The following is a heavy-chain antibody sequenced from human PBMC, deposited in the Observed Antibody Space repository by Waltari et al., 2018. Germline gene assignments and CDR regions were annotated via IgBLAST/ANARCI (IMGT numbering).Heavy chain of an antibody. CDR1: GFTFRSYG. J-gene: IGHJ4*02. D-gene: IGHD5-12*01. V-gene: IGHV3-NL1*01. Sequence: QVQLVESGGGVVQPGGSLRLSCAASGFTFRSYGLHWVRQAPGKGLEWVSVIYSGGSTYYADSVKGRFTISRDNSKNTLYLQMNSLRAEDTAVYYCAKAGVEMATTEDYWGQGTLVTVSS. CDR2: IYSGGST. CDR3: AKAGVEMATTEDY.